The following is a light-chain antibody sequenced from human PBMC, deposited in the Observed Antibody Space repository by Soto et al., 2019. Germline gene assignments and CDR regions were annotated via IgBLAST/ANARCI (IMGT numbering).Light chain of an antibody. CDR3: CSYAGTYTLVV. V-gene: IGLV2-11*01. CDR2: DVS. CDR1: NSDVGAYNY. Sequence: QSALTQPRSVSVSPGQSVTISCTGTNSDVGAYNYVSWYQHHPGKAPKVIIYDVSKRPSGVPDRFSGSKSGNTASLTISGLQAEDEADYYCCSYAGTYTLVVFGSGTKLTVL. J-gene: IGLJ1*01.